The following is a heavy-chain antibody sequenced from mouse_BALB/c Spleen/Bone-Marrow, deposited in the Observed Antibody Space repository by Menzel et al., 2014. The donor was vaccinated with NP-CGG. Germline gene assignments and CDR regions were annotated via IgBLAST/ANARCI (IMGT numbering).Heavy chain of an antibody. CDR1: VYTFTDYA. V-gene: IGHV1S137*01. Sequence: QVQLQQSGAELVRPGVSVKVSCKGSVYTFTDYAMHWVKQSHAKSLEWIGVISTYYGDASYNQKFKGKATMTVDKSSSTAYMELARLTSEDSAIYYCARRGGFYAMDYWGQGSSGTVSS. J-gene: IGHJ4*01. CDR3: ARRGGFYAMDY. CDR2: ISTYYGDA.